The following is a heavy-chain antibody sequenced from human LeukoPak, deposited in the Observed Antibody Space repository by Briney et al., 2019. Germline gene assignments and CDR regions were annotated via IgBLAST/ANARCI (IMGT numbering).Heavy chain of an antibody. V-gene: IGHV3-53*01. CDR1: GFIVSSSY. Sequence: GGSLRLSCAASGFIVSSSYMSWVRQAPGKGLEWVSVIHSGGNTYYADSVKGRVTISRDNSKNTLYLQMNSLRAEDTAVYYCARDLNSGGSFWGQGTLVTVSS. CDR2: IHSGGNT. CDR3: ARDLNSGGSF. J-gene: IGHJ4*02. D-gene: IGHD2-15*01.